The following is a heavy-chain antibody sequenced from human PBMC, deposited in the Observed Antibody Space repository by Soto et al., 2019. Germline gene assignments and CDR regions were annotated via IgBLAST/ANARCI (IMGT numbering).Heavy chain of an antibody. J-gene: IGHJ4*02. Sequence: PGGSLRLSCAASGFTFSSYWMSWVRQAPGKGLEWVANIKQDGSEKYYVDSVKGRFTISRDNAKNSLYLQMNSLRAEDAAVYYCARVSHYDFWSGPPPYYFDYWGQGTLVTVSS. CDR3: ARVSHYDFWSGPPPYYFDY. D-gene: IGHD3-3*01. V-gene: IGHV3-7*05. CDR2: IKQDGSEK. CDR1: GFTFSSYW.